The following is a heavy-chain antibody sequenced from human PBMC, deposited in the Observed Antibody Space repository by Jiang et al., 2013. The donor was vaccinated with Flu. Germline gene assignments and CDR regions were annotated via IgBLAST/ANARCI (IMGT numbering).Heavy chain of an antibody. CDR3: ARDWNWNCRD. J-gene: IGHJ4*02. CDR1: GYSFTSND. Sequence: GSELRKPGASVKVSCKASGYSFTSNDMHWVRQAPGQGFEWMGWINPNTGNPTYAQDFTGRFVFSLDTSINTAHLQITSLKAEDSAVYYCARDWNWNCRDWGQGTLVTV. D-gene: IGHD1-7*01. V-gene: IGHV7-4-1*02. CDR2: INPNTGNP.